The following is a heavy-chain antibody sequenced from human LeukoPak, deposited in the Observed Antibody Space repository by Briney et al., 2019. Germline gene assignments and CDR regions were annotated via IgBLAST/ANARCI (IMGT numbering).Heavy chain of an antibody. CDR3: ARVDRYCTSTYCSNSGFDP. V-gene: IGHV3-74*01. D-gene: IGHD2-2*01. CDR2: INSDGSTT. Sequence: GGSLRLSCTASGFTFSSYWMHWVRQAPGKGLEWVSRINSDGSTTTYADSVEGRFTISRDNAKSTVYLHMNSLTAEDTAVYYCARVDRYCTSTYCSNSGFDPWGQGTLVTVSS. CDR1: GFTFSSYW. J-gene: IGHJ5*02.